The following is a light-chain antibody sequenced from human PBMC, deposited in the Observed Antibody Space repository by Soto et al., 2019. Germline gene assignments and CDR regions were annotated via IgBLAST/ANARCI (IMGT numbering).Light chain of an antibody. CDR2: LGS. Sequence: DIMMTQSPLSLPVTPGEPASISCRSSQSLLHSSGYNYLGWYLQKPGQSPQLLIYLGSSRASGVPDRFSGSGSGTDFTLRISRVEAEDVGVYYCIQTLQTPYTFGQGTKLDFK. CDR1: QSLLHSSGYNY. V-gene: IGKV2-28*01. CDR3: IQTLQTPYT. J-gene: IGKJ2*01.